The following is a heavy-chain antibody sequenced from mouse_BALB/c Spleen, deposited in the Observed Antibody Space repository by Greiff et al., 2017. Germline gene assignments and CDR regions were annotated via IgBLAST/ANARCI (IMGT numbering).Heavy chain of an antibody. CDR1: GFTFSSFG. CDR2: ISSGSSTI. V-gene: IGHV5-17*02. D-gene: IGHD1-1*01. Sequence: EVKVVESGGGLVQPGGSRKLSCAASGFTFSSFGMHWVRQAPEKGLEWVAYISSGSSTIYYADTVKGRFTISRDNPKNTLFLQMTSLRSEDTAMYYCARGGYGSSWYFDVWGAGTTVTVSS. CDR3: ARGGYGSSWYFDV. J-gene: IGHJ1*01.